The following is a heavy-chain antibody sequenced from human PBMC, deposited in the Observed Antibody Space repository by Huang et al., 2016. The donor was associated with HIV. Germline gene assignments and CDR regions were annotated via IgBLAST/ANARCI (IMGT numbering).Heavy chain of an antibody. CDR1: GGPISSSRIY. D-gene: IGHD6-13*01. Sequence: QLQLQESGPGLVKPSETLSLTCIVPGGPISSSRIYWGWIRKPPGRGLEWSGNIYHSGRTNDNRAHKIRVIISVDTSKNQFSLKLSSVTAADTAVYYCAGHWYTSSWYDDYFDYWGQGTLVTVSS. J-gene: IGHJ4*02. CDR3: AGHWYTSSWYDDYFDY. V-gene: IGHV4-39*01. CDR2: IYHSGRT.